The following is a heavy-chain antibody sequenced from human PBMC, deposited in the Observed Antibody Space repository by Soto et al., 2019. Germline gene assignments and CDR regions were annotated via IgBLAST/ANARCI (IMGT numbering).Heavy chain of an antibody. J-gene: IGHJ4*02. D-gene: IGHD5-12*01. Sequence: EEQLVESGGGLVKPGWSLRLSCAASGFTFSTSIMNWVRQAPGTGLEWVSSITSSSSHMFYADSVKGRFTISRDNARNSLYLQRNSLRAADTAIYYCTTALGRVPTITWGQGTLVTVSS. CDR2: ITSSSSHM. V-gene: IGHV3-21*06. CDR3: TTALGRVPTIT. CDR1: GFTFSTSI.